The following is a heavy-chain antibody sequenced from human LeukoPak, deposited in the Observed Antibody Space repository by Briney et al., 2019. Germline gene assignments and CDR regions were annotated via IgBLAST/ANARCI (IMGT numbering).Heavy chain of an antibody. CDR1: LFMFSTHA. J-gene: IGHJ4*02. V-gene: IGHV3-23*01. CDR2: ISDNGGTA. Sequence: PGGSLRLSCAASLFMFSTHAMYWVRQAPGKGLEWVSGISDNGGTAYYADSEKGRFPISRDNSKNMLYLHMNSLRAEDTAVYYCAKRGPVTGAKYFDYWGQGTLVTVSS. CDR3: AKRGPVTGAKYFDY. D-gene: IGHD6-19*01.